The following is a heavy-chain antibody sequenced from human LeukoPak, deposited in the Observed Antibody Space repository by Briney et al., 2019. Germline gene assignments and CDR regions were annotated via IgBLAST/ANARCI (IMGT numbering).Heavy chain of an antibody. J-gene: IGHJ4*02. Sequence: PGGSLRLSCAASGFTFSSYGMHWVRQAPGKGLEWVAFIRYDGSNKYYADSVKGRFTISRDNSKNTLYLQMNSLRAEDTAVYYCAKDPRYGSGSYIDWGQGTLVTVSS. V-gene: IGHV3-30*02. D-gene: IGHD3-10*01. CDR3: AKDPRYGSGSYID. CDR2: IRYDGSNK. CDR1: GFTFSSYG.